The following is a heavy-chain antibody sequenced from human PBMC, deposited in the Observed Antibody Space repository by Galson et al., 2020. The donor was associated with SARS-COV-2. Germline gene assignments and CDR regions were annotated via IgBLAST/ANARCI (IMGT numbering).Heavy chain of an antibody. V-gene: IGHV6-1*01. CDR1: GDSVSGSSIA. Sequence: SETLSLTCAISGDSVSGSSIAWNWIRQSPSRGLEWLGRTYYSAKWNNEYEVSVRSRITISPDTSKNQFSLQLNSVTPEDTAMYFCARGKMSAFEVWGHGKMVTVSS. J-gene: IGHJ3*01. CDR2: TYYSAKWNN. CDR3: ARGKMSAFEV.